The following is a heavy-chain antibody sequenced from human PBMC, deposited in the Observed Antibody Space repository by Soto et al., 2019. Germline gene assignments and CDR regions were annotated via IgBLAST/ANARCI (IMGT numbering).Heavy chain of an antibody. CDR1: GFTLSSYT. CDR2: ISFDGSNK. J-gene: IGHJ4*02. CDR3: AREQAAMAGAFDH. D-gene: IGHD6-19*01. Sequence: QMQLVESGGGVVQPGRSLRLSCADSGFTLSSYTMHWVRQAPGKGLEWVAVISFDGSNKYYAESVKGRFIISRDNSKNTLYLQMNSLRVEDTAVYYCAREQAAMAGAFDHWGQGTLVTVSS. V-gene: IGHV3-30-3*01.